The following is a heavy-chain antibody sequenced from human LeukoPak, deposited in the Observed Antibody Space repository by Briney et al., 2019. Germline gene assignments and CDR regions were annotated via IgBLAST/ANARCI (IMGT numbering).Heavy chain of an antibody. CDR2: ISSSGSTM. Sequence: GGSLRLSCAASGFTFSSYEMNWVRLAPGKGLEWVSYISSSGSTMYYADSVKGRFTISRDNAKNSLYLQMNSLRAEDTAVYYCARGDSGSYYFDYWGQGTLVTVSS. D-gene: IGHD1-26*01. J-gene: IGHJ4*02. CDR1: GFTFSSYE. V-gene: IGHV3-48*03. CDR3: ARGDSGSYYFDY.